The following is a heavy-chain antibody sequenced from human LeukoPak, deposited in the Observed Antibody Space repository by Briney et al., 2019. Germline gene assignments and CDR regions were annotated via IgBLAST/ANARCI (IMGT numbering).Heavy chain of an antibody. Sequence: SVTVSCTASGGTFSSYAISWVRQAPGQGLEWMGGIIPIFGTANYAQKFQGRVTITADESTSTAYMELSSLRSEDTAVYYCARGHYYDGSGYCPVYWGQGTLVTVSS. CDR3: ARGHYYDGSGYCPVY. V-gene: IGHV1-69*13. CDR1: GGTFSSYA. CDR2: IIPIFGTA. D-gene: IGHD3-22*01. J-gene: IGHJ4*02.